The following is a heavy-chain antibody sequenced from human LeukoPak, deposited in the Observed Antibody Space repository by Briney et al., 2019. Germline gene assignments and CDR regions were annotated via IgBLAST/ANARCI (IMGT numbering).Heavy chain of an antibody. CDR2: IIPIFGTA. CDR3: ARYGSGSYYNPALTHYYYYGMDV. CDR1: GGTFSSYA. D-gene: IGHD3-10*01. J-gene: IGHJ6*02. V-gene: IGHV1-69*01. Sequence: SVKVSCKASGGTFSSYAISWVRQAPGQGLGWMGGIIPIFGTANYAQKFQGRVTITADESTSTAYMELSSLRSEDTAVYYCARYGSGSYYNPALTHYYYYGMDVWGQGTTVTVSS.